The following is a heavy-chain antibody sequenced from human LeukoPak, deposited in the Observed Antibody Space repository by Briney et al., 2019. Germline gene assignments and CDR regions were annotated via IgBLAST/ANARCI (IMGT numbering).Heavy chain of an antibody. J-gene: IGHJ4*02. Sequence: GGSLRLSCAASGFTFDDYTMHWVRQAPGKGLEWVSLISWDGGSTYYADSVKGRFTISRDNSKNSLYLQMNGLRTEDTALYYCAKDSWPRYSSSWYRGRGFDYWGQGTLVTVSS. CDR2: ISWDGGST. CDR1: GFTFDDYT. V-gene: IGHV3-43*01. D-gene: IGHD6-13*01. CDR3: AKDSWPRYSSSWYRGRGFDY.